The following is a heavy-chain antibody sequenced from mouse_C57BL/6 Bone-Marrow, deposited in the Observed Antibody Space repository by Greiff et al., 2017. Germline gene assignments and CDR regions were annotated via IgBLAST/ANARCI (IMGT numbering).Heavy chain of an antibody. Sequence: EVQLQQSGAELVRPGASVKLSCTASGFNIKDDYMHWVKQRPEQGLEWIGWIDPENGDTEYASKFQGKATITADTSSNTAYLQLSSLTSEDTAVYDCTTSYYSNLYWYFEVWGTGTTVTVSS. V-gene: IGHV14-4*01. CDR1: GFNIKDDY. D-gene: IGHD2-5*01. CDR2: IDPENGDT. CDR3: TTSYYSNLYWYFEV. J-gene: IGHJ1*03.